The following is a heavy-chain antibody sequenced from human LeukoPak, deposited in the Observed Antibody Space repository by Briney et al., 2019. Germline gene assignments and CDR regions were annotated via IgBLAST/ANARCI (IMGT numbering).Heavy chain of an antibody. Sequence: PSETLSLTCTVSGGSISSYYWSWIRQPPGKGLEWIGYIYYSGSTNYNPSLKSRVTISVDTSKNQFSLKLSSVTAADTAVYYCARHTDDCFDYWGQGTLVTVSS. CDR2: IYYSGST. V-gene: IGHV4-59*08. CDR3: ARHTDDCFDY. J-gene: IGHJ4*02. CDR1: GGSISSYY.